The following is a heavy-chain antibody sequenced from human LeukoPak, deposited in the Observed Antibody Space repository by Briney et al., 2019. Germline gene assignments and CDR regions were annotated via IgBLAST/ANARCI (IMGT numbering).Heavy chain of an antibody. Sequence: ASMQVSCKSSGFTFTDYYIHWVRQAPGQGLEWMGYIGPHSSATSSPQEFQGRVTMTRDTSMSTAYMELTRLTSDDTAVYDCAREGNGLLSKDFDYWGQGTLVTVSS. J-gene: IGHJ4*02. D-gene: IGHD2/OR15-2a*01. V-gene: IGHV1-2*02. CDR2: IGPHSSAT. CDR3: AREGNGLLSKDFDY. CDR1: GFTFTDYY.